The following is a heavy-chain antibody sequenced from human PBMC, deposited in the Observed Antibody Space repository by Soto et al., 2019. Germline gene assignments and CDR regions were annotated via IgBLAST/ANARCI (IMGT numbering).Heavy chain of an antibody. J-gene: IGHJ4*02. CDR1: GFTFSNAW. CDR3: ASGYSSSFDY. CDR2: ISSNGGST. V-gene: IGHV3-64*01. D-gene: IGHD6-13*01. Sequence: PGGSLRLSCAASGFTFSNAWINWVRQAPGKGLEYVSAISSNGGSTYYANSVKGRFTISRDNSKNTLYLQMGSLRAEDMAVYYCASGYSSSFDYWGQGTLVTVSS.